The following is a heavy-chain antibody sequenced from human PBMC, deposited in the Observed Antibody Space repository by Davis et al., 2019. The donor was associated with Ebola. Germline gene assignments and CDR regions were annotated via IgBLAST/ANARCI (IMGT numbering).Heavy chain of an antibody. Sequence: PGESLKISCAASGFTFSDYYMSWIRQAPGKGLEWVSYISSSGSTIYYADSVKGRFTISRDNAKNSLYLQMNSLRAEDTAVYYCARGIHYYDSSGYYYFDYWGQGTLVTVSS. D-gene: IGHD3-22*01. CDR1: GFTFSDYY. V-gene: IGHV3-11*01. CDR2: ISSSGSTI. J-gene: IGHJ4*02. CDR3: ARGIHYYDSSGYYYFDY.